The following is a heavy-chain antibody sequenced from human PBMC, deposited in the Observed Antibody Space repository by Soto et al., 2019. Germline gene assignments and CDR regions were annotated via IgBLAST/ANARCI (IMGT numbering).Heavy chain of an antibody. CDR1: GYTFTAYA. J-gene: IGHJ4*02. CDR3: ARAVAVPADFDY. CDR2: INAGNGNT. D-gene: IGHD6-19*01. Sequence: QVQLVQSGAEEKKPGASVKVSCKASGYTFTAYAMHWVRQAPGQRLEWMGWINAGNGNTKYSQKFQGRVTITRDTSASTAYMELSSLRSEDTAVYYCARAVAVPADFDYWGQGTLVIVSS. V-gene: IGHV1-3*05.